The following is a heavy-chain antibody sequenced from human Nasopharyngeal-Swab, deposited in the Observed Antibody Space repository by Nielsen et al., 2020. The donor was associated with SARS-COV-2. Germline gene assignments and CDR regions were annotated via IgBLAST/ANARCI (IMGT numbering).Heavy chain of an antibody. CDR2: ISYDGSNK. CDR3: ARPYSGSYYGAFDI. D-gene: IGHD1-26*01. CDR1: GFTFSSYA. Sequence: GESLKISCAASGFTFSSYAMHWVRQAQGKGLEWVAVISYDGSNKYYADSVKGRFTISRDNSKNTLYLQMNSLRAEDTAVYYCARPYSGSYYGAFDIWGQGTMVTVSS. V-gene: IGHV3-30*04. J-gene: IGHJ3*02.